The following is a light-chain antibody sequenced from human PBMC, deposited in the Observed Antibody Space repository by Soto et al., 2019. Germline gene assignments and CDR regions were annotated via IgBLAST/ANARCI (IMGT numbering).Light chain of an antibody. CDR1: SSDVGSYNL. J-gene: IGLJ1*01. CDR3: CSYERSTTLV. V-gene: IGLV2-23*02. Sequence: QSVLTQPASVSGSPGQSITISCTGTSSDVGSYNLVSWYQQHPGKAPKLMIYEVSKRPSGVSNRFSGSKSGNTASLTTSGIQDEDEADYYCCSYERSTTLVCGTGTKVTVL. CDR2: EVS.